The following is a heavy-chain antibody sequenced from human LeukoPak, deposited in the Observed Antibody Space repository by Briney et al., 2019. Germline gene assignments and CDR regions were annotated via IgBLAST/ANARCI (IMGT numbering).Heavy chain of an antibody. V-gene: IGHV1-18*01. CDR2: ISAYNGNT. CDR1: GFTFTSYG. D-gene: IGHD3-3*01. J-gene: IGHJ5*02. CDR3: ARSFGVVNADWFDP. Sequence: PGGSLRLSCAASGFTFTSYGISWVRQAPGQGLEWMGWISAYNGNTNYAQKLQGRVTMTTDTSTSTAYMELRSLRSDDTAVYYCARSFGVVNADWFDPWGQGTLVTVSS.